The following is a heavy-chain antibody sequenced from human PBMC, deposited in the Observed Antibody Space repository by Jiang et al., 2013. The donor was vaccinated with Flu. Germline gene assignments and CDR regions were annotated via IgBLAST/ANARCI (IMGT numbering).Heavy chain of an antibody. CDR3: ARQTTVVTPSVRSPKRSTHFDY. V-gene: IGHV6-1*01. Sequence: SQTLSLTCAISGDSVSSNSAAWNWIRQSPSRGLEWLGRTYYRSKWYNDYAVSVKSRTTINPDTSKNQFSLQLNSVTPEDTAVYYCARQTTVVTPSVRSPKRSTHFDYWGQGTLVTVSS. CDR2: TYYRSKWYN. CDR1: GDSVSSNSAA. D-gene: IGHD4-23*01. J-gene: IGHJ4*02.